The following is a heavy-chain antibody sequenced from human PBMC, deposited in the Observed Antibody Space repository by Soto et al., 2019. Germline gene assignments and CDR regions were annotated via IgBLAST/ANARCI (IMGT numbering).Heavy chain of an antibody. Sequence: SETLSLTCAVYGGSFSGYYWCWIRQPPGKGLEWIGEINHSGSTNYNPSLKSRVTISVDTSKNQFSLKLSSVPAADTAVYYFLRWYYDYIWGSYAWFEPCGQGTLVTVSS. V-gene: IGHV4-34*01. CDR2: INHSGST. CDR3: LRWYYDYIWGSYAWFEP. CDR1: GGSFSGYY. D-gene: IGHD3-16*01. J-gene: IGHJ5*02.